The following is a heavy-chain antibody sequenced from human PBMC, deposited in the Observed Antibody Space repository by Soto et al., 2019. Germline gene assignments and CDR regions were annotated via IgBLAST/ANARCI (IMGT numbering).Heavy chain of an antibody. CDR3: TRDSRYCSGGSCYSSYYGMDV. J-gene: IGHJ6*02. CDR2: FRSKAYGGTT. V-gene: IGHV3-49*03. Sequence: GGSLRLSCTASGFTFGDYAMSWFRQAPGKGLEWVGFFRSKAYGGTTEYAASVKGRFTISRDDSKSIAYLQMNSLKTEDTAVYYCTRDSRYCSGGSCYSSYYGMDVWGQGTTVTVSS. D-gene: IGHD2-15*01. CDR1: GFTFGDYA.